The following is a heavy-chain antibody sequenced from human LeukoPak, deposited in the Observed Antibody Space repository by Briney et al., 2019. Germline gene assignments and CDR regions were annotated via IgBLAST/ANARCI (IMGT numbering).Heavy chain of an antibody. J-gene: IGHJ4*02. CDR3: VRDGGVSGYDLLDY. CDR2: INQDGSEE. V-gene: IGHV3-7*01. D-gene: IGHD5-12*01. Sequence: GGSLRLSCAASGFTFSNYWMTWVRQAPGKGLEWVAHINQDGSEEHYMDSAKARFTISRDNAKNSLSLQMNSLRAEDTAVYYCVRDGGVSGYDLLDYWGQGTLATVSS. CDR1: GFTFSNYW.